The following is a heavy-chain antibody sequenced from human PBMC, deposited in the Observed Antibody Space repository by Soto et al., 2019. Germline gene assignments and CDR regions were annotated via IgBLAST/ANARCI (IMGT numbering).Heavy chain of an antibody. CDR3: ARETGIVVVPAAFRLGGMDV. CDR2: IYTSGST. CDR1: GGSISSYY. Sequence: LALTCTVSGGSISSYYWSWIRQPAGKGLEWIGRIYTSGSTNYNPSLKSRVTMPVDTSKNQFSLKLSSVTAADTAVYYCARETGIVVVPAAFRLGGMDVWGQGTTVTVSS. D-gene: IGHD2-2*01. V-gene: IGHV4-4*07. J-gene: IGHJ6*02.